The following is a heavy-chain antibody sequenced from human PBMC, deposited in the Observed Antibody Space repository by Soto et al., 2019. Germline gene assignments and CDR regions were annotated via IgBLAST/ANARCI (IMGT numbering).Heavy chain of an antibody. D-gene: IGHD3-16*01. CDR2: IYWNDDK. CDR3: AHSPWGSAPDY. V-gene: IGHV2-5*01. CDR1: GFPLSARGVG. J-gene: IGHJ4*02. Sequence: QITLKESGPTLVKPIETLTLTCTVSGFPLSARGVGVGWIRQPPGKALEWLAVIYWNDDKRYSPSLKSRLTITKDTSKNQVVLTMTNTDPVDTAKYYCAHSPWGSAPDYWGQGTLVTVSS.